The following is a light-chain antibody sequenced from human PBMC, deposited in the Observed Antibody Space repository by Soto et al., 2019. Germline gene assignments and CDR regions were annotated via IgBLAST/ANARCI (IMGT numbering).Light chain of an antibody. CDR1: GNDVGAYNY. Sequence: QSALTQPRSVSGSPGQSVTISCTGTGNDVGAYNYVSWYQQHPGRPPKLMIYEVTNRPSGVSDRFSGSKSDNTASLTISGLQAEDEADYYCSSYTISSTWVFGGGTKLTVL. CDR3: SSYTISSTWV. J-gene: IGLJ3*02. V-gene: IGLV2-14*01. CDR2: EVT.